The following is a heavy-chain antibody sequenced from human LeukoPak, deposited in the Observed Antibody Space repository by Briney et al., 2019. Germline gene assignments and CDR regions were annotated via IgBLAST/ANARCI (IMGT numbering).Heavy chain of an antibody. V-gene: IGHV4-39*07. D-gene: IGHD3-10*01. J-gene: IGHJ2*01. CDR1: GGSIRSSSYY. CDR3: ARRGTYGSGSYSRYFDL. CDR2: MYYSGST. Sequence: PSETLSLTCTVSGGSIRSSSYYWVWIRQPPGKGLEWIGSMYYSGSTYYNPSLKSRVTISVDTSKNQFSLKLSSVTAADTAVYYCARRGTYGSGSYSRYFDLWGRGTLVTVSS.